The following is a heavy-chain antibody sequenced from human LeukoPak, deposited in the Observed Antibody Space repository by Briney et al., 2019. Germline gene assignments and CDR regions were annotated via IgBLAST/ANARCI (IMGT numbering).Heavy chain of an antibody. CDR3: ARSIGSYGIDPFDY. J-gene: IGHJ4*02. CDR1: GGSISSNY. V-gene: IGHV4-59*01. CDR2: IYYSGST. Sequence: SETLSLTCTVPGGSISSNYWSWIRQPPGKGLEWIGYIYYSGSTNYNPSLKSRVTISVDTSKNQFSLKLSSVTAADTAVYYCARSIGSYGIDPFDYWGQGTLVTVSS. D-gene: IGHD5-18*01.